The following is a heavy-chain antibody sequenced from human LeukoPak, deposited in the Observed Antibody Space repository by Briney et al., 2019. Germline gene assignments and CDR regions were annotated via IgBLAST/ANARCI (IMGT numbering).Heavy chain of an antibody. Sequence: SETLTLTCAVYGGSFSGYYWSWIRQPPGKGLEWIGEINHSGSTNYNPSLKSRVTISVDTSKNQFSLKLSSVTAADTAVYYCARHGDYYGSGSRYWGQGTLVTVSS. CDR2: INHSGST. V-gene: IGHV4-34*01. CDR1: GGSFSGYY. CDR3: ARHGDYYGSGSRY. J-gene: IGHJ4*02. D-gene: IGHD3-10*01.